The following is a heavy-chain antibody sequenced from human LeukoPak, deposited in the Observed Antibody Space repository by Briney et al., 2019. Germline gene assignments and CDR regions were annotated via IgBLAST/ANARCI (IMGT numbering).Heavy chain of an antibody. CDR3: ARDIAPSAIPDAFDF. Sequence: GGSLRLSCAASGFIFDSYSMNWVRQAPGKGLEWVSYISSGGSLINYADSVRGRFAISRDNANNSLYLQMNSLRADDTAAYYCARDIAPSAIPDAFDFWGLGAMVTVS. CDR1: GFIFDSYS. J-gene: IGHJ3*01. CDR2: ISSGGSLI. V-gene: IGHV3-48*01. D-gene: IGHD2-2*02.